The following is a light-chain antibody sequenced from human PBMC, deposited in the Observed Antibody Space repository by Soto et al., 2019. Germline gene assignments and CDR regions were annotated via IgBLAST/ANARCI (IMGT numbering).Light chain of an antibody. CDR2: DAS. V-gene: IGKV3-11*01. CDR3: QQRSDWPPIYT. Sequence: EIVLTQSPATLSLSPGERATLSCRASQSVGNYLAWYQQKPGQAPRLLIYDASNRATGIPARFSGSGSGTDFTLTISSLEPEDFAVYFCQQRSDWPPIYTFGQGTKLEIK. CDR1: QSVGNY. J-gene: IGKJ2*01.